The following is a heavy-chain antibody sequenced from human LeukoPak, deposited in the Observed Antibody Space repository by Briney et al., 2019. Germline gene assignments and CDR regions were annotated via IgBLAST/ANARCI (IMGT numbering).Heavy chain of an antibody. CDR3: AVAPGDY. CDR2: INPNSDYT. D-gene: IGHD2-21*01. J-gene: IGHJ4*02. Sequence: GASVKVSCKASGYTFTGYYMHWVRQAPGQGLEWMGWINPNSDYTFYAQKFQGRVTLTRDTSISTVYMGLTTLTSDDTALYYCAVAPGDYWGQGTLVSVSA. V-gene: IGHV1-2*02. CDR1: GYTFTGYY.